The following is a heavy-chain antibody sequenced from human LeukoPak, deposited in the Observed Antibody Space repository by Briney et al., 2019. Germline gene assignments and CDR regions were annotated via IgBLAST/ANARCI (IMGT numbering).Heavy chain of an antibody. CDR3: ARPIAAAGPHFYYYYGMDV. CDR1: GGTFSSYA. D-gene: IGHD6-13*01. J-gene: IGHJ6*02. V-gene: IGHV1-18*01. CDR2: ISAYNGNT. Sequence: ASVKVSCKASGGTFSSYAISWVRQAPGQGLEWMGWISAYNGNTNYAQKLQGRVTMATDTSTSTAYMELRSLRSDDTAVYYCARPIAAAGPHFYYYYGMDVWGRGTTVTVSS.